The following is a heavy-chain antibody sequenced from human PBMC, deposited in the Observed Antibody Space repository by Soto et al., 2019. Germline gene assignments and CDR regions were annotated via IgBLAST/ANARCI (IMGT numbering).Heavy chain of an antibody. D-gene: IGHD5-12*01. V-gene: IGHV4-59*01. CDR1: GGSISSYY. CDR3: ARYGGLTYYGMDV. CDR2: IYYSGST. J-gene: IGHJ6*02. Sequence: PSETLSLTCTVSGGSISSYYWSWIRQPPGKGLEWIGYIYYSGSTNYNPSLKSRVTISVGTSKNQFSLKLSSVTAADTAVYYCARYGGLTYYGMDVWGQGTTVTV.